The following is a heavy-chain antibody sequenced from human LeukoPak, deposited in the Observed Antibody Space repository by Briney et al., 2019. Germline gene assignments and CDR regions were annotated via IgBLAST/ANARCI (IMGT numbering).Heavy chain of an antibody. V-gene: IGHV3-48*03. D-gene: IGHD3-22*01. Sequence: GGSLRLSCVASGFTFSSYEMNWVRQAPGKGLEWISYISTSGSTKYYADSVKGRSTISRDNAKNSLNLQMNSLRAEDTAVYYWAREGGGNDSSAYGRGWGGPDQQVYNNYFMDVWGKGTTVTVSS. CDR2: ISTSGSTK. J-gene: IGHJ6*03. CDR3: AREGGGNDSSAYGRGWGGPDQQVYNNYFMDV. CDR1: GFTFSSYE.